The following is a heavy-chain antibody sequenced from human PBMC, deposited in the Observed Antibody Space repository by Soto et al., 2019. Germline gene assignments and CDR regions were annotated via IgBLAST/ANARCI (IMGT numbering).Heavy chain of an antibody. J-gene: IGHJ3*02. CDR1: GGSISSYY. CDR3: ARDRAKGYCTNGVCYRGAFDI. V-gene: IGHV4-59*01. CDR2: IYYSGST. D-gene: IGHD2-8*01. Sequence: SETLSLTCTVSGGSISSYYWSWIRQPPGKGLEWIGYIYYSGSTNYNPSLKSRVTISVDTSKNQFSLKLSSVTAADTAVYYCARDRAKGYCTNGVCYRGAFDIWGQGTMVTVSS.